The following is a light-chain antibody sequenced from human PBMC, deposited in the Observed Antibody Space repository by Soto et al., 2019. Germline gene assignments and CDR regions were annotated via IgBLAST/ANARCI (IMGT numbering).Light chain of an antibody. Sequence: QSALTQPPSASGSPGQSVTISCTGTSSDVGGYNYVSWYQQHPGKAPKLMIYEVTIRPSGVPDRFSGSKSGNTASLTVSGLQAEDEADYYCSSYTDSNPSYVFGTGTQLTVL. V-gene: IGLV2-8*01. CDR2: EVT. J-gene: IGLJ1*01. CDR1: SSDVGGYNY. CDR3: SSYTDSNPSYV.